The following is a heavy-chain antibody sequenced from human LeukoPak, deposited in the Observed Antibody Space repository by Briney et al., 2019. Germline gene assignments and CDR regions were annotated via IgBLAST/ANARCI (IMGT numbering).Heavy chain of an antibody. CDR3: ARDPGYLQPDY. D-gene: IGHD1-1*01. J-gene: IGHJ4*02. Sequence: ASVKVSCKASGYIFTTYWIHWVRQAPGQGLEWMGCMNPDSGVTGYAQTFQGRVTMTRDTSINTAYMHLSSLRPDDMAVYFCARDPGYLQPDYWGQGTLVTVPS. V-gene: IGHV1-2*02. CDR2: MNPDSGVT. CDR1: GYIFTTYW.